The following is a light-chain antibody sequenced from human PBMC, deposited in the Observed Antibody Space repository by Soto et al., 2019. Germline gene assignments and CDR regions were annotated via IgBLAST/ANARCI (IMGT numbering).Light chain of an antibody. CDR2: TGS. J-gene: IGKJ5*01. V-gene: IGKV1-12*01. Sequence: DIQVTQSPSYVSASVGDIVTINFRASQGIKNWLACYQQKPGKAPNLLIYTGSSLQSGVPSRFSGSGSGTDFTLTINSLQPEDFATYYCQQAASFPITFGQGTRLEIK. CDR3: QQAASFPIT. CDR1: QGIKNW.